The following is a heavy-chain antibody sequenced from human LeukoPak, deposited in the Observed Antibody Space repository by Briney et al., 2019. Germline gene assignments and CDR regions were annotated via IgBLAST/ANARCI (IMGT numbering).Heavy chain of an antibody. CDR2: ISSSGSTI. J-gene: IGHJ4*02. Sequence: PGGSLRLSCAASGFTFSDYYMNWIRQAPGKGLEWLSYISSSGSTINYADSVKGRFTISRDNGNNSLYLQMNSLRAEDTAVYYCARVSRSSWNYWGQGTLVTVSS. CDR3: ARVSRSSWNY. V-gene: IGHV3-11*04. D-gene: IGHD6-13*01. CDR1: GFTFSDYY.